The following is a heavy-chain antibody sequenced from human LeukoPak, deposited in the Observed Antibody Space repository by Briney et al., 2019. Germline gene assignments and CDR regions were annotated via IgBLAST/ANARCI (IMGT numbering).Heavy chain of an antibody. CDR2: ISGSGSST. J-gene: IGHJ4*02. Sequence: GGSLRLSCAASGFTFSSYDMSWVRQAPGKGLEWVSGISGSGSSTYYADSVKGRFTISRDNAKNSLYLQMNSLRAEDTAVYYCARDQLSGAVAGTDYWGQGTLVTVSS. CDR1: GFTFSSYD. D-gene: IGHD6-19*01. V-gene: IGHV3-23*01. CDR3: ARDQLSGAVAGTDY.